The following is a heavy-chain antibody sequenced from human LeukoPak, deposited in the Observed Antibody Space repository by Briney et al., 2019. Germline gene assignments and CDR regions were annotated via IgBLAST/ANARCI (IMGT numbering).Heavy chain of an antibody. Sequence: SETLSLTCTVSGVSISSYYWSWIRQPPGKGLEWIGYIHNSGITNYNPSLKSRVTISVDTSKNQFSLQLSSVTAADTAVYYCARDRYYYDSSGTRWFDPWGQGTLVTVSS. V-gene: IGHV4-59*01. CDR2: IHNSGIT. CDR1: GVSISSYY. J-gene: IGHJ5*02. CDR3: ARDRYYYDSSGTRWFDP. D-gene: IGHD3-22*01.